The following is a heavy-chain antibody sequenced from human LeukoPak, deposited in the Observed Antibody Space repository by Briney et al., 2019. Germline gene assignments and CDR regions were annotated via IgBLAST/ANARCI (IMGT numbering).Heavy chain of an antibody. CDR1: GYSISSGYC. CDR2: IYYSGST. CDR3: ARLSDSGSYYDY. D-gene: IGHD3-10*01. J-gene: IGHJ4*02. Sequence: SETLSLTCTVSGYSISSGYCWAWIRQPPGKGLEWIGSIYYSGSTYYNPSLKSRVTISVDTSKNQFSLKLSSVTAADTAVYYCARLSDSGSYYDYWGQGTLVTVSS. V-gene: IGHV4-38-2*02.